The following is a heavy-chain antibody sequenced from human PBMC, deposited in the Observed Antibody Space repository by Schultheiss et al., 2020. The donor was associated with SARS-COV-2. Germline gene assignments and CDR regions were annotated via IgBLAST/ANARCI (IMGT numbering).Heavy chain of an antibody. Sequence: SETLSLTCAVYGGSFSGYYWSWIRQPPGKGLEWIGEINHSGSTNYNPSLKSRVTISVDTSKNQFSLKLSSVTAADTAVYFCAREEQWLSIGFDYWGQGTLVTVSS. CDR1: GGSFSGYY. V-gene: IGHV4-34*01. D-gene: IGHD6-19*01. J-gene: IGHJ4*02. CDR3: AREEQWLSIGFDY. CDR2: INHSGST.